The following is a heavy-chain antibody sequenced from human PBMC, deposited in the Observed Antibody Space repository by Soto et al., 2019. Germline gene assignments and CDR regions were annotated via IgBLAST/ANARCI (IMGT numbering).Heavy chain of an antibody. CDR3: AKGTDHFDS. Sequence: GPLRLSGVACGFTFSSYSMSWVRQAPGKGLEWVSSISGYGGSAYYADSMKGRFTLSRDNSKNTLFLQMNSLRADDTAVYYCAKGTDHFDSWGQGTLVTGSS. CDR1: GFTFSSYS. CDR2: ISGYGGSA. D-gene: IGHD2-2*01. J-gene: IGHJ4*02. V-gene: IGHV3-23*01.